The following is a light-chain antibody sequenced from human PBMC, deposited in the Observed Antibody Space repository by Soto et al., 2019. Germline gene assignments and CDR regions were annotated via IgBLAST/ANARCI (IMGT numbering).Light chain of an antibody. J-gene: IGKJ1*01. V-gene: IGKV3-20*01. CDR2: GAS. CDR3: QQYGSSPPT. CDR1: QSVSSY. Sequence: EIVLTQSPGTLSLSPGERATLSCRASQSVSSYLAWYQQKPGQGPRLRIYGASSRATGTPDRFSGSGSGTDFTLTINRLEPEDFALYYCQQYGSSPPTFGQGTKVDIK.